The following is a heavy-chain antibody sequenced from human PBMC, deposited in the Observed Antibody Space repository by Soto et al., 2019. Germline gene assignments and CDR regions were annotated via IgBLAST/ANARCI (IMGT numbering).Heavy chain of an antibody. Sequence: SETLSLTCAVSGDSITGDNWWSWVRQPPGKGLEWIGEIHHSGATNYNPSLKSRVTISVDKSKNQFSLKLNSVTAADTAMFYCASLNRWLFDYWGQGTLVTVSS. CDR1: GDSITGDNW. CDR2: IHHSGAT. D-gene: IGHD5-12*01. CDR3: ASLNRWLFDY. V-gene: IGHV4-4*02. J-gene: IGHJ4*02.